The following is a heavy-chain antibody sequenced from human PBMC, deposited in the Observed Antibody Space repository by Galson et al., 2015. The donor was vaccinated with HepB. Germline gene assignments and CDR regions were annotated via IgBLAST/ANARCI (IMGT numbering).Heavy chain of an antibody. V-gene: IGHV3-33*01. J-gene: IGHJ4*02. CDR3: ARVSGRGGSRDY. CDR1: GFSFNAYS. D-gene: IGHD2/OR15-2a*01. CDR2: VWYDGSQT. Sequence: SLRLSCAAPGFSFNAYSMHWVRQAPGKGLEWVAVVWYDGSQTYYADSVKGRFTISRDTSRNMLSLQMNSLRAEDTAVYYCARVSGRGGSRDYWGQGTLVTVSS.